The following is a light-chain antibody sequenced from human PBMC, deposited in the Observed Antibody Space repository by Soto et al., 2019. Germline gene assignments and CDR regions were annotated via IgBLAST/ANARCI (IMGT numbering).Light chain of an antibody. CDR2: GAS. V-gene: IGKV3-20*01. CDR1: QSISSSY. CDR3: QQYGSSLYT. Sequence: EFFLTQSPGTPSLSPGDRATLSGRASQSISSSYLAWYQQKPGQAPRLLIYGASSRATGIPDRFSGSGSGTDFTLTISRLEPEDFVVYYCQQYGSSLYTFGQGTKVDIK. J-gene: IGKJ2*01.